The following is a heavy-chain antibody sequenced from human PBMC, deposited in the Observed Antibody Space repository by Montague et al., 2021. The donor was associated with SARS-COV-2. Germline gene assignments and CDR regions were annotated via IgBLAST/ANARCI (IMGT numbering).Heavy chain of an antibody. D-gene: IGHD3-9*01. CDR3: TRGRAISTLFVPHQRWFDP. CDR1: GGSFSNYY. CDR2: IQHSGGT. Sequence: SETLSPTRAVYGGSFSNYYWSWIRQPPGEGLQWIGEIQHSGGTNYNPSLKSRVTISVDTSKNQLSLKLSSVTAADTAVYYCTRGRAISTLFVPHQRWFDPWGQGTLVTVSS. J-gene: IGHJ5*02. V-gene: IGHV4-34*01.